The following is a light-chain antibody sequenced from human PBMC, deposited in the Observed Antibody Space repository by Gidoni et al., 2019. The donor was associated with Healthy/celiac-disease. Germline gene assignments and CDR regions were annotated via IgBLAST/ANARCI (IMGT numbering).Light chain of an antibody. CDR1: QRVSSN. V-gene: IGKV3-15*01. CDR3: QQYNNWPPWT. Sequence: IVLTQSPATLSVSPGESATLPCRASQRVSSNLAWYQQQPGQAPRLLIYGASTRATGIPARFSGSGSGTEFTLTISSLQSEDFAVYYCQQYNNWPPWTCXXXTKVEIK. CDR2: GAS. J-gene: IGKJ1*01.